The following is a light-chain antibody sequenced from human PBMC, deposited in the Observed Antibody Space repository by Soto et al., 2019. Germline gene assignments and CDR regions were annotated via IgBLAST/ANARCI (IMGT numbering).Light chain of an antibody. Sequence: DIQMTQSPPSVSASVGDRVTITRRASQDISHWLAWYQQKPGNASKPLIYEASSLERGVQARFSGNGSETDFTLTISSLQPEDFTTYYYQQANSFPRTFGQRTKV. V-gene: IGKV1-12*01. CDR2: EAS. J-gene: IGKJ1*01. CDR1: QDISHW. CDR3: QQANSFPRT.